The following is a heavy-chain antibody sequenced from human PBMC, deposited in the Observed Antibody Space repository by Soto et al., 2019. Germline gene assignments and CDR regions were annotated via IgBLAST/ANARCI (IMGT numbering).Heavy chain of an antibody. Sequence: PGESLKISCKGSGYSFTSYWISWVRQMPGKGLEWMGRIDPSDSYTNYSPSFQGHVTISADKSISTAYLQWSSLKASDTAMYYCARHDYYEDYYYGMDVWGQGTTVTVSS. CDR2: IDPSDSYT. J-gene: IGHJ6*02. V-gene: IGHV5-10-1*01. CDR1: GYSFTSYW. D-gene: IGHD1-26*01. CDR3: ARHDYYEDYYYGMDV.